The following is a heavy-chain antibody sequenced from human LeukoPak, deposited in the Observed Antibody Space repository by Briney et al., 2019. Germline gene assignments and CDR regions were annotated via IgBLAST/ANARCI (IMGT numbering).Heavy chain of an antibody. Sequence: PSETLSLTCAVYGGSFSGYYWSWIRQPPGKGLEWIGEINHSGSTNYNPSLKSRVTISVDTSKNQFSLKLSSVTAADTAVYYCARLGRRYDYVWGSYRYVGYMDVWGKGTTVTISS. CDR3: ARLGRRYDYVWGSYRYVGYMDV. CDR2: INHSGST. CDR1: GGSFSGYY. D-gene: IGHD3-16*02. V-gene: IGHV4-34*01. J-gene: IGHJ6*03.